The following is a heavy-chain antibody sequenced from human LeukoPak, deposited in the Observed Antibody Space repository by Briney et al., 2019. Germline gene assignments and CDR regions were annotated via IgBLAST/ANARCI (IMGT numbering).Heavy chain of an antibody. D-gene: IGHD3-22*01. J-gene: IGHJ4*02. CDR2: ISGSGGST. CDR3: ATFDSSGYYPNYYFDY. CDR1: GFTFSSYA. V-gene: IGHV3-23*01. Sequence: AGGSLRLSCAASGFTFSSYAMSWVRQAPGKGLEWVSAISGSGGSTYYADSVKGRFTISRDNSKNTLYLQMNSLRAEDTAVYYCATFDSSGYYPNYYFDYWGQGTLVTVSS.